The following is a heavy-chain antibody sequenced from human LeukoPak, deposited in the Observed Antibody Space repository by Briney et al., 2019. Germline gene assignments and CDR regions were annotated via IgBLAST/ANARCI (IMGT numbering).Heavy chain of an antibody. J-gene: IGHJ4*02. Sequence: SETLSLTCAVYGGSFSGYYWSWIRQPPGKGLEWIGEINHSGSTNYNPSLKSRVTISVDTSKNQFSLKLSSVTAADTAVYYCARHPKGFIAAAAFFDYWGQGTLVTVSS. CDR3: ARHPKGFIAAAAFFDY. V-gene: IGHV4-34*01. CDR2: INHSGST. D-gene: IGHD6-13*01. CDR1: GGSFSGYY.